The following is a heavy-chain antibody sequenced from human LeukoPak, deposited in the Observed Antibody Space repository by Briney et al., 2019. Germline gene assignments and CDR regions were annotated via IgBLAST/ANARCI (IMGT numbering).Heavy chain of an antibody. Sequence: GASVKASCKTSGYSFINYGITWVRQAPGQGLEWMGWVSAYADNTNYVQKFQGRVSMTTDTSTNTACMELRSLRPDDTAVYYCARDCIGCHGFDFWGQGTLVTVSS. D-gene: IGHD2-15*01. CDR1: GYSFINYG. CDR3: ARDCIGCHGFDF. V-gene: IGHV1-18*01. J-gene: IGHJ4*02. CDR2: VSAYADNT.